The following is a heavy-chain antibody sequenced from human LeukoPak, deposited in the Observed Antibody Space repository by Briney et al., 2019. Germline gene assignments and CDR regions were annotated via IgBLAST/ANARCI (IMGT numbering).Heavy chain of an antibody. D-gene: IGHD4-11*01. CDR2: ISFSSTTI. V-gene: IGHV3-48*04. CDR3: ASVPHDYSDYVAY. CDR1: GFNFDTYS. J-gene: IGHJ4*02. Sequence: GGTLRLSCAASGFNFDTYSMNWFRQAPGKGLEWVAYISFSSTTIFYADFVKGRFTISRDNAQKSLYLQMSSLRAEDTAVYFCASVPHDYSDYVAYWGQGTLVTVSS.